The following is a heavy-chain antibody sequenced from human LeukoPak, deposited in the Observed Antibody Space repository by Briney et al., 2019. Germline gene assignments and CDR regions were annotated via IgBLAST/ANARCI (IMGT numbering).Heavy chain of an antibody. J-gene: IGHJ4*02. CDR2: IKSKTDGGTI. V-gene: IGHV3-15*01. D-gene: IGHD3-16*01. CDR3: TTVRGGSY. CDR1: GFTFSNAW. Sequence: GGALRLSCAASGFTFSNAWMSWVRQAPGKGLEWVGRIKSKTDGGTIDYAAPVKGRFTISRDESKNTPYLQMNSLKTEHPAVYYCTTVRGGSYWGQGTLVTVSS.